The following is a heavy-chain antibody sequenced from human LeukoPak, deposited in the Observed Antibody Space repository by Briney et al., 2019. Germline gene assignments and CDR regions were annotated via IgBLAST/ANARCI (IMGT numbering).Heavy chain of an antibody. D-gene: IGHD4-23*01. Sequence: PSQTLSLTCTVSGGSISSYYWSWIRQPPGKGLEWIGYIYYSGSTNYNPSLKSRVTISVDTSKNQFSLKLSSVTAADTAVYYCARGNRNSAPIWGQGTMVTVSS. CDR3: ARGNRNSAPI. J-gene: IGHJ3*02. CDR1: GGSISSYY. V-gene: IGHV4-59*01. CDR2: IYYSGST.